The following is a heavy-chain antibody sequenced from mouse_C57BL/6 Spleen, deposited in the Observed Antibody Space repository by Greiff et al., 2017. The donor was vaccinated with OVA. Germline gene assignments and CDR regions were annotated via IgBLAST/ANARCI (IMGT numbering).Heavy chain of an antibody. CDR3: ARQGNYYAMDY. V-gene: IGHV1-81*01. J-gene: IGHJ4*01. Sequence: VQLKESGAELARPGASVKLSCKASGYTFTSYGISWVKQRTGQGLEWIGEIYPRSGNTYYNEKFKGKATLTADKSSSTAYMELRSLTSEDSAVYFCARQGNYYAMDYWGQGTSVTVSS. CDR2: IYPRSGNT. CDR1: GYTFTSYG.